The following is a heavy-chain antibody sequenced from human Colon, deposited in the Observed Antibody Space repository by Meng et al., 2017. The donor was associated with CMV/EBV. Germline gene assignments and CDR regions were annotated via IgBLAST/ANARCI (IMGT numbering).Heavy chain of an antibody. Sequence: QGLLGQSGGGVTKPGTSVKVSCKASGGTFDTSTFNWVRQAPGQGLEWMGGIIPMFGSPSYSQKFRGRVTITADELEVNSLRSEDTAVSYCARGKQAGFDLWGQGTLVTVSS. CDR2: IIPMFGSP. CDR3: ARGKQAGFDL. V-gene: IGHV1-69*12. D-gene: IGHD6-13*01. J-gene: IGHJ5*02. CDR1: GGTFDTST.